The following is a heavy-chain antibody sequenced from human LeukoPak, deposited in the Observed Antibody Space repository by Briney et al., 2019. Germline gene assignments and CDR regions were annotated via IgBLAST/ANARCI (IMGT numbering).Heavy chain of an antibody. Sequence: VASVKVSCKVSGYALTELSMHWVRQAPGKGLEWMGGFDPEDGETIYAQKFQGRVTMTEDTSTDTAYMELSSLRSEDTAVYYCATVLGYCSSTSCRGAFDIWGQGTMVTVSS. CDR2: FDPEDGET. CDR3: ATVLGYCSSTSCRGAFDI. CDR1: GYALTELS. D-gene: IGHD2-2*01. V-gene: IGHV1-24*01. J-gene: IGHJ3*02.